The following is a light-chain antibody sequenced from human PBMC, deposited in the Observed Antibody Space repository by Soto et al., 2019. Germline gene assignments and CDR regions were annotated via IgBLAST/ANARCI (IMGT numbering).Light chain of an antibody. CDR2: ANI. V-gene: IGLV1-40*01. CDR1: GSNIGAGYD. J-gene: IGLJ1*01. CDR3: QSYDSSPSGYV. Sequence: HSVLTPLPSVSGALGQRGTLSCTGSGSNIGAGYDVYWYQQLPGTAPKLLIFANINRPSGVPDRFSGSKSGTSASLAITGLRAEDEADYYCQSYDSSPSGYVFGTGTKVTVL.